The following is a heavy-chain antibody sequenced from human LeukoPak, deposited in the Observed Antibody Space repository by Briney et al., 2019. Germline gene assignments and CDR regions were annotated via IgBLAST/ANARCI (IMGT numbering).Heavy chain of an antibody. CDR2: IKQDGTEK. CDR3: VREGGSGWYSGWFDP. V-gene: IGHV3-7*01. D-gene: IGHD6-19*01. J-gene: IGHJ5*02. CDR1: GFTFTTYW. Sequence: GGSLRLSCAASGFTFTTYWMSWVRQAPGKGLEWVANIKQDGTEKYYVDSVKGRFTISRDNAENSLHLQMNSLRAEDTAVYYCVREGGSGWYSGWFDPWGQGTLVTVSS.